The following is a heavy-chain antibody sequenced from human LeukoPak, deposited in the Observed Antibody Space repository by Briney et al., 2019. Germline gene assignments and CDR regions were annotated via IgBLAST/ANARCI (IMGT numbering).Heavy chain of an antibody. V-gene: IGHV3-33*01. CDR1: GFTFSSYG. CDR2: IWYDGSNK. CDR3: ARDPPYYYDSSGYYGPFDY. Sequence: GGSLRLSCAASGFTFSSYGMNWVRQAPGKGLEWVAVIWYDGSNKYYADSVKGRFTISRDNSKNTLYLQMNSLRAEDTAVYYCARDPPYYYDSSGYYGPFDYWGQGTLVTVSS. D-gene: IGHD3-22*01. J-gene: IGHJ4*02.